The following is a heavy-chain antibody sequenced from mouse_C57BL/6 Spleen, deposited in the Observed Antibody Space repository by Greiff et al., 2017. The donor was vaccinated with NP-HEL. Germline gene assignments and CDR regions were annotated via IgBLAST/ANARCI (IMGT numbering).Heavy chain of an antibody. V-gene: IGHV3-6*01. CDR1: GYSITSGYY. CDR3: AREGGRDWYFDV. D-gene: IGHD3-3*01. CDR2: ISYDGSN. J-gene: IGHJ1*03. Sequence: EVQLQESGPGLVKPSQSLSLTCSVTGYSITSGYYWNWIRQFPGNKLEWMGYISYDGSNNYNPSLKNRLSITRDTSKNQFFLKLNSVTTEDTATYYCAREGGRDWYFDVWGTGTTVTVSS.